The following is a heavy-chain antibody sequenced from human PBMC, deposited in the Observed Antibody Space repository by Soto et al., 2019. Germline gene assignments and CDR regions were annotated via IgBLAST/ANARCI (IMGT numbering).Heavy chain of an antibody. CDR1: GDSISNYH. CDR2: VFHSGST. Sequence: QVQLQESGPGLVKPSETLTLTCTVSGDSISNYHWSWIRQTPGKGLEWIGYVFHSGSTKYHPSLKSRATISLDTSKSEFSLKLKSVTAADTAIYYCSREGVWLGETYFDYWSQGTLVTVSS. D-gene: IGHD3-10*01. J-gene: IGHJ4*02. V-gene: IGHV4-59*01. CDR3: SREGVWLGETYFDY.